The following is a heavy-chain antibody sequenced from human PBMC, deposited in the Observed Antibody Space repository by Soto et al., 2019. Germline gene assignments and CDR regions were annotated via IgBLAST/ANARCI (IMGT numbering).Heavy chain of an antibody. J-gene: IGHJ4*02. Sequence: VKVSCKASGYTFTSYAMHWVRQAPGQRLEWMGWINAGNGNTKYSQKFQGRVTITRDTSASTAYMELSSLRSEDTAVYYCARDLPSPYYFDYWGQGTLVTVSS. CDR3: ARDLPSPYYFDY. CDR2: INAGNGNT. V-gene: IGHV1-3*01. CDR1: GYTFTSYA.